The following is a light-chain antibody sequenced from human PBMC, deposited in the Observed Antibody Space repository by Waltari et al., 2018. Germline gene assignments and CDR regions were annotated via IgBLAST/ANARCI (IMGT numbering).Light chain of an antibody. CDR3: SSFGDNYFYV. V-gene: IGLV2-8*01. Sequence: QSALTQPPSASGSPGQAVTISCTGTSSHVGGYNHVPWYQHHPSKSPKVRIYEVSKRPSGGPDRFSVSRSGNTASLTVSGLQAEDEPDYYCSSFGDNYFYVFGTGTKVTVL. J-gene: IGLJ1*01. CDR1: SSHVGGYNH. CDR2: EVS.